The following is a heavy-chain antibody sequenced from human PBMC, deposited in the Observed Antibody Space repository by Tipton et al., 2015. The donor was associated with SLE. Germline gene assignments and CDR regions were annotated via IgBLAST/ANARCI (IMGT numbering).Heavy chain of an antibody. CDR2: ISGSGGST. D-gene: IGHD4-17*01. Sequence: SLRLSCAASGFTFSSYAMSWVRQAPGEGLEWVSAISGSGGSTYYADSVKGRFTISRDNSKNTLYLQMNSLRAEDTAVYYCAKDRGDYGDYNGYWGQGTLVTVSS. CDR3: AKDRGDYGDYNGY. V-gene: IGHV3-23*01. CDR1: GFTFSSYA. J-gene: IGHJ4*02.